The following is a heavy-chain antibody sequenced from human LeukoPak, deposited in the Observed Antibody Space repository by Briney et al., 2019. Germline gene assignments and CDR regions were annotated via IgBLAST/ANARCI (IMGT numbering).Heavy chain of an antibody. CDR1: GGSFSGYY. Sequence: SETLSLTCAVYGGSFSGYYWSWTRQPPGKGLEWIGEINHSGSTNYNPSLKSRVTISVDTSKNQFSLKLSSVTAADTAVYYCARHWSTMVRGKGYYYMDVWGKGTTVTISS. CDR3: ARHWSTMVRGKGYYYMDV. D-gene: IGHD3-10*01. J-gene: IGHJ6*03. CDR2: INHSGST. V-gene: IGHV4-34*01.